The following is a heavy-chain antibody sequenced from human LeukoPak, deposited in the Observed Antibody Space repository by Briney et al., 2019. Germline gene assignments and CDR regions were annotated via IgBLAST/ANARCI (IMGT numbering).Heavy chain of an antibody. CDR3: ATQPGTDYDILTGYYNY. CDR2: IYPSGTT. D-gene: IGHD3-9*01. V-gene: IGHV4-38-2*02. CDR1: GYSISSGYY. J-gene: IGHJ4*02. Sequence: PSETLSLTCTVSGYSISSGYYWGWIRQPPGKGLEWIGNIYPSGTTYYNPSLKTRVTISVDTSKNQFSLKLSSVTAADTAVYYCATQPGTDYDILTGYYNYWGQGTLVTVSS.